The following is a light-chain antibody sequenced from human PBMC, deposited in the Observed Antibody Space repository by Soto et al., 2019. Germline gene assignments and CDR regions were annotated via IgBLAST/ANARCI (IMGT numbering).Light chain of an antibody. CDR3: LLYYGAAVV. V-gene: IGLV7-43*01. J-gene: IGLJ2*01. CDR2: STT. CDR1: TGPVTSDYY. Sequence: QTVVTREPSLTVSPGGTVPLTCASSTGPVTSDYYPNWFPPKPGQAPRALIYSTTKKHSWTPARFSGSLLGGKAALPLSGVQPEDEADYYCLLYYGAAVVFGGGTKVTVL.